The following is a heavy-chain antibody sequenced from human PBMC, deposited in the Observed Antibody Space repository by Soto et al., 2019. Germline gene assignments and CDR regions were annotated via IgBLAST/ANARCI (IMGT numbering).Heavy chain of an antibody. CDR1: GWAFRGFY. CDR2: INHSGST. J-gene: IGHJ5*02. D-gene: IGHD2-8*01. CDR3: ASSLGYCTNGVCYTDRWFDP. Sequence: SETLSLTLAFYGWAFRGFYWGWIRQPPGKGLGWIGEINHSGSTNYNPSLKSRVTISVDTSKNQFSLKLSSVTAADTAVYYCASSLGYCTNGVCYTDRWFDPWGQGTLVTVSS. V-gene: IGHV4-34*01.